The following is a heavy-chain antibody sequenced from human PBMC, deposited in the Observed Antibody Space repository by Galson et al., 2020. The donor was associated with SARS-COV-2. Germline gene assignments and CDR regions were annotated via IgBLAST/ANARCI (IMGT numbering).Heavy chain of an antibody. CDR3: AHRVGSSWYGDWFDP. Sequence: SGPTLVKPTQTLTLTCTFSGFSLSTSGVGVGWIRRPPGKALEWLALIYWDDDKRYSPSLKSRLTITKDTSKNQVVLTMTNMDPVDTATYYCAHRVGSSWYGDWFDPWGQGTLVTVSS. D-gene: IGHD6-13*01. V-gene: IGHV2-5*02. CDR1: GFSLSTSGVG. CDR2: IYWDDDK. J-gene: IGHJ5*02.